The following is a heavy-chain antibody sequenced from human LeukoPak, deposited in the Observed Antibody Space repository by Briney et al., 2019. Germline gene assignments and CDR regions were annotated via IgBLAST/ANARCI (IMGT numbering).Heavy chain of an antibody. Sequence: GESLKISCKGSGYSFTSYRIGWVRQMPGKGLEWMGIIYPGDSDTRYSPSFQGQVTISADKSISTAYPQWSSLKASDTAMYYCARRTFPPYYYMDVWGKGTTVTVSS. J-gene: IGHJ6*03. CDR2: IYPGDSDT. CDR3: ARRTFPPYYYMDV. V-gene: IGHV5-51*01. CDR1: GYSFTSYR.